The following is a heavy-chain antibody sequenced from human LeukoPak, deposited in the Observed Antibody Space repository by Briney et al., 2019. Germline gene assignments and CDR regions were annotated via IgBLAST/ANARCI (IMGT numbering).Heavy chain of an antibody. CDR1: GYTFTGYY. CDR2: INPNTGDT. Sequence: ASVKVSCKASGYTFTGYYMHWVRQAPGQGLEWMGWINPNTGDTNYAQNFQGRVSMTRDASITTAYMELSSLISDDTAVYYCARGDTGSYNWFDPWGQGTLVTVSS. J-gene: IGHJ5*02. V-gene: IGHV1-2*02. D-gene: IGHD1-26*01. CDR3: ARGDTGSYNWFDP.